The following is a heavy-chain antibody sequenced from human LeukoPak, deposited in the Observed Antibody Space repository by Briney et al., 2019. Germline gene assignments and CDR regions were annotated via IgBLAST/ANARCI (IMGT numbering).Heavy chain of an antibody. CDR2: IYISGST. J-gene: IGHJ3*02. D-gene: IGHD4-17*01. CDR3: AREPHDSGAVPGI. CDR1: GASINSHY. Sequence: SETLSLTCSVSGASINSHYWTWIRQPAGKGLEWIGRIYISGSTNYNPSLKSRVAISIDTSKNQFSLRLNSVTAADTAVYYCAREPHDSGAVPGIWGQGTMVTVSS. V-gene: IGHV4-4*07.